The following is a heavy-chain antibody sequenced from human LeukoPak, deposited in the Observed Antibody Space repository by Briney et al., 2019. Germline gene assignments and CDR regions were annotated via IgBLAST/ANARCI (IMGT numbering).Heavy chain of an antibody. D-gene: IGHD2-2*01. V-gene: IGHV4-4*07. CDR1: GGSISRYY. CDR3: ATSPPVVPAAITAFDI. CDR2: IHTSGST. Sequence: KPSETLSLTCTVSGGSISRYYWYWIRQPPGKGLEWIGRIHTSGSTNYNPSLKSRVTILVDTSKNQFSLKLSSVTAADTAVYYCATSPPVVPAAITAFDIWGQGTMVTVSS. J-gene: IGHJ3*02.